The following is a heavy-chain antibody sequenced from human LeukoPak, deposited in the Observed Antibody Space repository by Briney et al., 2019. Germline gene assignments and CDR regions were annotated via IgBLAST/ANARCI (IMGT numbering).Heavy chain of an antibody. D-gene: IGHD3-10*01. CDR1: GYSISSGYY. CDR2: FYHSGLT. V-gene: IGHV4-38-2*02. Sequence: SETLSLTCTVSGYSISSGYYWGWIRQPPGKGLEWIGNFYHSGLTYYNPSLKSRVTISVDTSKNQFSLKLSSMTAADTAVYYCARGSYGSGTYLAFDYWGQGTLVTVSS. J-gene: IGHJ4*02. CDR3: ARGSYGSGTYLAFDY.